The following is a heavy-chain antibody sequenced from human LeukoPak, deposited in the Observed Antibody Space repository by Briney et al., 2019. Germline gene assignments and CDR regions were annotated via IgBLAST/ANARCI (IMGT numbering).Heavy chain of an antibody. D-gene: IGHD3-10*01. Sequence: GGSLRLSCAVSGYTFCSYSEKGARQAPGKGLEWVSSISSSSSYIYYADSVKGRFTISRDNAKNSLYLQMNRLRAEDTAVYYCPRDLNIYLRSQDSGDYCGHGTLVTVSS. V-gene: IGHV3-21*01. CDR1: GYTFCSYS. J-gene: IGHJ4*01. CDR2: ISSSSSYI. CDR3: PRDLNIYLRSQDSGDY.